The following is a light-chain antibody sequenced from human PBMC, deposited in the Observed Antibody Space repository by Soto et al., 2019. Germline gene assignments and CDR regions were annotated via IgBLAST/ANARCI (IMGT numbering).Light chain of an antibody. CDR3: QQYGSSGT. J-gene: IGKJ1*01. CDR1: QSVSSSY. V-gene: IGKV3-20*01. CDR2: GAS. Sequence: ETLLTQSPCTLSLSAGERATLSCGASQSVSSSYLAWYQQKPGQAPRLRIYGASSRATGIPDRLSGSGSGTDFTLTISRLEPEDFAVYYCQQYGSSGTFGQGTKVDIK.